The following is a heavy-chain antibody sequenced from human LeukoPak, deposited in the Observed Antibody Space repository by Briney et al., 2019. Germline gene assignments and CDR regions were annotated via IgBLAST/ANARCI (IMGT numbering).Heavy chain of an antibody. CDR1: GYILTNYA. CDR3: ARGRLGVSGYKDYFDY. J-gene: IGHJ4*02. CDR2: ISAYNGNT. Sequence: GASVRVSCMSSGYILTNYAITWVRQAPGQGLEWMGWISAYNGNTDYAQKFQGRVTMTTDTSTRTAYMDLRSLRSDDTAVYYCARGRLGVSGYKDYFDYWGQGTLVTVSS. D-gene: IGHD1-14*01. V-gene: IGHV1-18*01.